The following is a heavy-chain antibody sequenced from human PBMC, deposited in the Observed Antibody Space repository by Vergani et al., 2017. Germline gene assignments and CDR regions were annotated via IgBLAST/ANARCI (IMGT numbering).Heavy chain of an antibody. CDR1: GYTFTGYY. CDR2: INPNSGGT. CDR3: ARDRAPIAAAENWFDP. V-gene: IGHV1-2*02. Sequence: QVQLVQSGAEVKKPGASVKVSCKASGYTFTGYYMHWVRQAPGQGLEWMGWINPNSGGTNYAQKFQGRVTMTRDTSISTAYMELSRLRSDDTAVYYCARDRAPIAAAENWFDPWGQGTLVTVS. J-gene: IGHJ5*02. D-gene: IGHD6-13*01.